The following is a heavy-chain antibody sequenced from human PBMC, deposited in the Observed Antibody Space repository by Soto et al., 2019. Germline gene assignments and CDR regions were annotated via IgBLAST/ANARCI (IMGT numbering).Heavy chain of an antibody. CDR2: ISYDGSNK. Sequence: ESGGGVVQPGRSLRLSCAASGFTFSSYAMHWVRQAPGKGLEWVAVISYDGSNKYYADSVKGRFTISRDNSKNTLYLQMNSLRAEDTAVYYCARDTAMANFDYWGQGTLVTVSS. CDR1: GFTFSSYA. D-gene: IGHD5-18*01. CDR3: ARDTAMANFDY. V-gene: IGHV3-30-3*01. J-gene: IGHJ4*02.